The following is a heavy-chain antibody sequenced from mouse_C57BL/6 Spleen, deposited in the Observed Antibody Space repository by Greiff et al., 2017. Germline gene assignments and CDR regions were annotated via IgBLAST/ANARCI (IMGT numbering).Heavy chain of an antibody. J-gene: IGHJ3*01. CDR3: ARQGYSNYKFAY. CDR1: GFTFSSYG. Sequence: EVKVVESGGDLVKPGGSLKLSCAASGFTFSSYGMSWVRQTPDKRLEWVATISSGGSYTYYPDSVKGRFTISRDNAKNTLYLQMSSLKSEDTAMYYCARQGYSNYKFAYWGQGTLVTVSA. D-gene: IGHD2-5*01. V-gene: IGHV5-6*01. CDR2: ISSGGSYT.